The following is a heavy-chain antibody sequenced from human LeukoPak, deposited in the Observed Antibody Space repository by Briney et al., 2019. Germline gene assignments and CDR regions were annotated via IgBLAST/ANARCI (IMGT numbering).Heavy chain of an antibody. CDR2: INPNSGGT. Sequence: ASVKVSCKASGGTFSSYAISWVRQAPGQGLEWMGWINPNSGGTNYAQKFQGRVTMTRDTSISTAYMELSRLRSDDTAVYYCARQWVPAAMFFYYGMDVWGQGTTVTVSS. V-gene: IGHV1-2*02. CDR3: ARQWVPAAMFFYYGMDV. D-gene: IGHD2-2*01. CDR1: GGTFSSYA. J-gene: IGHJ6*02.